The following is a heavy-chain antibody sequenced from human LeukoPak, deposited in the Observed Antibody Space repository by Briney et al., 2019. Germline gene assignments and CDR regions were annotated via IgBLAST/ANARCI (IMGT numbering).Heavy chain of an antibody. CDR2: MYHSGST. D-gene: IGHD2-2*01. Sequence: PSETLSLTCAVSGYSISSGYYWGWIRQPPGKGLEWIGSMYHSGSTNYNPSLKSRVTISVDTSKNQFSLKLNSVTAADTAVYYCARRRCSSTSCYAFDGFDIWGPGTMVTVFS. J-gene: IGHJ3*02. V-gene: IGHV4-38-2*01. CDR3: ARRRCSSTSCYAFDGFDI. CDR1: GYSISSGYY.